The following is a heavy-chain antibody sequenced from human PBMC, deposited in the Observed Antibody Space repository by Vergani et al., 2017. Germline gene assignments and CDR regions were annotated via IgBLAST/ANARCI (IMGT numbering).Heavy chain of an antibody. CDR3: ARDLPLDYVGAFDI. D-gene: IGHD3/OR15-3a*01. V-gene: IGHV4-34*11. CDR1: GGSFSGYY. CDR2: IYYSGST. J-gene: IGHJ3*02. Sequence: QVQLQQWGAGLLKPSETLSLTCAVYGGSFSGYYWSWIRQPPGKGLEWIGYIYYSGSTNYNPSLKSRVTISVDTSKNQFSLKLSSVTAADTAVYYCARDLPLDYVGAFDIWGQGTMVTVSS.